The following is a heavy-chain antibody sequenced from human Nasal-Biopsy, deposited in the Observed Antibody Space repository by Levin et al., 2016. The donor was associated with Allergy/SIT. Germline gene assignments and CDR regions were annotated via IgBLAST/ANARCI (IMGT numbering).Heavy chain of an antibody. Sequence: GGSLRLSCAASAFIFSNHGFHWVRQAPGTGLEWVAVIWFDGSKKYYADSVKGRFTVSRDDSKNTLYLQMNSLRAEDTAVYHCARDVGSFDSGSAHFDMWGQGTMVTVSP. CDR3: ARDVGSFDSGSAHFDM. CDR1: AFIFSNHG. D-gene: IGHD3-10*01. CDR2: IWFDGSKK. V-gene: IGHV3-33*01. J-gene: IGHJ3*02.